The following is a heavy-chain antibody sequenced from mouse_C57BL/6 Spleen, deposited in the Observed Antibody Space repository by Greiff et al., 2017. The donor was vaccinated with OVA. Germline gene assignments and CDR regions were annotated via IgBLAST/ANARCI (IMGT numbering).Heavy chain of an antibody. CDR1: GYAFSSAW. V-gene: IGHV1-82*01. J-gene: IGHJ2*01. D-gene: IGHD4-1*01. Sequence: QVQLKQSGPELVKPGASVKISCKASGYAFSSAWMNWVKQRPGKGLEWIGRIYPGDGDTNYTGKFKGKATLTADKSSSTAYMQLSSLTSEDSAVYFCARKTNWDYVDYWGQGTTLTVSS. CDR2: IYPGDGDT. CDR3: ARKTNWDYVDY.